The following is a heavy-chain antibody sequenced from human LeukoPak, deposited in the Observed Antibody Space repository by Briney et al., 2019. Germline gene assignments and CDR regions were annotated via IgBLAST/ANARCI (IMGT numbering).Heavy chain of an antibody. Sequence: SQTLSLTCTVSGGSVISSDYYWSWIRQPPGKGLEWIGYIYYSGSTYYNPSLKSRVIISVDTSKNQFSLKLSSVTAADTAVYYRARDPGAFLGYYYYYGMDVWGKGTKVTVSS. CDR1: GGSVISSDYY. CDR3: ARDPGAFLGYYYYYGMDV. V-gene: IGHV4-30-4*01. D-gene: IGHD3-3*01. J-gene: IGHJ6*04. CDR2: IYYSGST.